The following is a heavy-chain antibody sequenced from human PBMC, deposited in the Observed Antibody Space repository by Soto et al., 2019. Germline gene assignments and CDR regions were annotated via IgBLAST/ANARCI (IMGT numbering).Heavy chain of an antibody. Sequence: ASVKVSCKASGYTFTSYYMHWVRQATGQGLEWMGWMNPNSGNTGYAQKFQGRVTMTRNTSISTAYMELSSLRSEDTAVYYCASSIAVAGPFDYWGQGTLVTVSS. CDR1: GYTFTSYY. CDR3: ASSIAVAGPFDY. D-gene: IGHD6-19*01. CDR2: MNPNSGNT. V-gene: IGHV1-8*02. J-gene: IGHJ4*02.